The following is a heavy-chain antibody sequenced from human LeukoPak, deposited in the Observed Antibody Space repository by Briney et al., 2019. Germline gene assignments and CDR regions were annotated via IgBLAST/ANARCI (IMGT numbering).Heavy chain of an antibody. Sequence: GGSLRLSCAASGFTFSNYAIHWVRQAPGKGLEWVAAISYDGNNKYCADSVKGRFTISRDNSKNTLYLQMNSLRAEDPAVYYCARPQGGRQLWLHFDYWGQGTLVSVSS. J-gene: IGHJ4*02. CDR1: GFTFSNYA. CDR3: ARPQGGRQLWLHFDY. D-gene: IGHD5-18*01. V-gene: IGHV3-30-3*01. CDR2: ISYDGNNK.